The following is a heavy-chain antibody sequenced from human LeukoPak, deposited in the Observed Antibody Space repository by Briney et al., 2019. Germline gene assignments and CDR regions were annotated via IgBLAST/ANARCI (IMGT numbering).Heavy chain of an antibody. Sequence: GGSLRLSCAASGFTFSSYAMHWVRQAPGKGLEWVAVISYDGSNKYYADSVKGRFTISRDSSKNTLYLQMNSLRAEDTAVYYCARDHVGYYDSSGYYGGPAWDWGQGTLVTVSS. CDR2: ISYDGSNK. J-gene: IGHJ4*02. CDR3: ARDHVGYYDSSGYYGGPAWD. V-gene: IGHV3-30*04. CDR1: GFTFSSYA. D-gene: IGHD3-22*01.